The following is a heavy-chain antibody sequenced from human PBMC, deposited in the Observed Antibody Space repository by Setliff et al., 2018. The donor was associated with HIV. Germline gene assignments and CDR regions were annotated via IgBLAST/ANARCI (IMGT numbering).Heavy chain of an antibody. V-gene: IGHV1-3*01. J-gene: IGHJ4*02. D-gene: IGHD3-3*01. CDR1: GYTFTSYA. Sequence: ASVKVSCKASGYTFTSYAMHWVRQAPGQRLQWMGWINVSRGDTKFSQKFQGRVTITRDTSASTAYMELSSLRSEDTAVYYCARDHGNGRAYNFWSGYYSFDYWGQGTQVTVSS. CDR3: ARDHGNGRAYNFWSGYYSFDY. CDR2: INVSRGDT.